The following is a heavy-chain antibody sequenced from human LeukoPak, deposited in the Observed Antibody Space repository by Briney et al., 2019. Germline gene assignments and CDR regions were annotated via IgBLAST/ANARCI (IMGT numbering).Heavy chain of an antibody. CDR2: IFYSGNT. J-gene: IGHJ4*02. D-gene: IGHD4-23*01. Sequence: SETLSLTCTVSGGSISSYYWSWIRQPPGKGLEWIGYIFYSGNTNYNPSLKSRVTISVDTSKNQFSLKLSSVTAADTAVYYCPRGGNWAFDYWGQGALVTVSS. CDR3: PRGGNWAFDY. CDR1: GGSISSYY. V-gene: IGHV4-59*01.